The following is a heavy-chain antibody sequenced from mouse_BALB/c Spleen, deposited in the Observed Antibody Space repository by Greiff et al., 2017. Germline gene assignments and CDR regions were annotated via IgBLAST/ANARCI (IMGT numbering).Heavy chain of an antibody. CDR2: ISDGGSYT. CDR3: ARDRCDY. V-gene: IGHV5-4*02. CDR1: GFTFSDYY. J-gene: IGHJ2*01. Sequence: EVQRVESGGGLVKPGGSLKLSCAASGFTFSDYYMYWVRQTPEKRLEWVATISDGGSYTYYPDSVKGRFTISRDNAKNNLYLQMSSLKSEDTAMYYCARDRCDYWGQGTTLTVSA.